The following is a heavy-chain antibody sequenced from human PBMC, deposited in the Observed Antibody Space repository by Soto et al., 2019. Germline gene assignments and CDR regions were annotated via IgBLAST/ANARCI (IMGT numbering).Heavy chain of an antibody. Sequence: PGGSLRLSCAASGFTFSTYWMHWVRQAPGKGLVWVSRINSDGSSTSYADSVKGRFTISRDNAKNTLYLQMNSLRAEDTALYYCAREYSSSRYFDYWGQGTLVTVSS. J-gene: IGHJ4*02. D-gene: IGHD6-6*01. V-gene: IGHV3-74*01. CDR2: INSDGSST. CDR1: GFTFSTYW. CDR3: AREYSSSRYFDY.